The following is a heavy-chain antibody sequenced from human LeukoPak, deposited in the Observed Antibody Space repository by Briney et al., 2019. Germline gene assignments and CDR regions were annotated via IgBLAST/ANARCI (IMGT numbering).Heavy chain of an antibody. CDR2: ISSSSSYI. CDR3: ASGPGGYYDSSGSFDY. CDR1: GFTFSSYS. Sequence: GGSLRLSCSASGFTFSSYSMNGVRQAPGKGLEWVSSISSSSSYIYYADSVKGRFTISRDNAKNSLYLQMNSLRAEDTAVYYCASGPGGYYDSSGSFDYWGQGTLVTVSS. D-gene: IGHD3-22*01. J-gene: IGHJ4*02. V-gene: IGHV3-21*01.